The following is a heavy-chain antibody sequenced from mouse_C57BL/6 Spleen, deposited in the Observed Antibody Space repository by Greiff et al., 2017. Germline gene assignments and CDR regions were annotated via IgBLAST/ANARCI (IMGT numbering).Heavy chain of an antibody. V-gene: IGHV1-15*01. J-gene: IGHJ4*01. Sequence: VQLQQSGAELVRPGASVTLSCKASGYTFTDYEMHWVKQTPVHGLEWIGAIDPETGGTAYNQKFKGKAILTADKSSSTAYMELRNLTSEDSAVYYCTRSDYYYAMDDWGQGTSVTVSS. CDR1: GYTFTDYE. CDR2: IDPETGGT. CDR3: TRSDYYYAMDD.